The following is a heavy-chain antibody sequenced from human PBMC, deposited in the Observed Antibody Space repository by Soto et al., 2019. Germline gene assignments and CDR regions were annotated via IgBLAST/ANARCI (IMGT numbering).Heavy chain of an antibody. CDR1: GGSISTTNW. J-gene: IGHJ4*02. D-gene: IGHD3-3*01. CDR3: ARRTFWGGSYYYFDY. Sequence: QVQLQESGPGLVKPSGTLSLTCAVSGGSISTTNWWTWVRQPHGKGLEWIGEIYHTEGTNYNPSLKSRVTISVDKSKNQFSLKLSSVTAADTAVYYCARRTFWGGSYYYFDYWGQGTLVTVSS. V-gene: IGHV4-4*02. CDR2: IYHTEGT.